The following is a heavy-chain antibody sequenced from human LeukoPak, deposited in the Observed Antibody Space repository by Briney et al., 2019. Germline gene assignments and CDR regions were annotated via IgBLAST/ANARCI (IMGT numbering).Heavy chain of an antibody. Sequence: SETLSLTCTVSGGSISSYYWSWIRQPPGKGLEWIGEINHSGSTNYNPSLKGRVTISVDTSKNQFSLKLSSVTVADTAVYYCARELIGYDSSGYPDYWGQGTLVTVSS. CDR1: GGSISSYY. CDR2: INHSGST. D-gene: IGHD3-22*01. CDR3: ARELIGYDSSGYPDY. J-gene: IGHJ4*02. V-gene: IGHV4-34*01.